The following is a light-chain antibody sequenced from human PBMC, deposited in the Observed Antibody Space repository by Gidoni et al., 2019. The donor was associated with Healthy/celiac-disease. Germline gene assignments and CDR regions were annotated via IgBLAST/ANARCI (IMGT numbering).Light chain of an antibody. CDR1: QDISNY. J-gene: IGKJ4*01. Sequence: DIQMTQSPSSLSASVGDRVTITCQESQDISNYLNWYQHKPGKAPKLLIYDASNLETGVTSRFSGSGSGTDFTFTISSLQPEDIATYYCQQYDNLPLTFGGGTKVEIK. CDR2: DAS. CDR3: QQYDNLPLT. V-gene: IGKV1-33*01.